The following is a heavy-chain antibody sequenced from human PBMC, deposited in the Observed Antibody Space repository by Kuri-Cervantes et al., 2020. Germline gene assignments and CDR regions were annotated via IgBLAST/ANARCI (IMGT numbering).Heavy chain of an antibody. CDR2: ISGSGGST. V-gene: IGHV3-23*01. D-gene: IGHD3-22*01. CDR3: AKDYDSSTYYYYMDV. J-gene: IGHJ6*03. CDR1: GFTFSSYA. Sequence: GGSLRLSCAASGFTFSSYAMSWVRQAPGKGLEWVSAISGSGGSTYYADSVKGRFTISRDNSKSTLYLQMNSLRAEDTAIYYCAKDYDSSTYYYYMDVWGKGTTVTVSS.